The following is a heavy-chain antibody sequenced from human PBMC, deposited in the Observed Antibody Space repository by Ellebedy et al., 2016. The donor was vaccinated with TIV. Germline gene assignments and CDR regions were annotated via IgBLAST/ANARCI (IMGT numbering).Heavy chain of an antibody. Sequence: MPSETLSLTCTVSGGSVSSGFYYWSWIRQPPGKGLEYIGYIYYSGSTNYNPSLKSRVTISVDRSKNQFSLKLTSVTAADTAVYYCARLARYYYYYGLDVWGQGTPVTVSS. CDR1: GGSVSSGFYY. CDR3: ARLARYYYYYGLDV. J-gene: IGHJ6*02. V-gene: IGHV4-61*01. CDR2: IYYSGST.